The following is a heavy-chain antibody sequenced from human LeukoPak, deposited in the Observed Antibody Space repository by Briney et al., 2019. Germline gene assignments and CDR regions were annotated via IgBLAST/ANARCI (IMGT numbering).Heavy chain of an antibody. CDR1: GYTFTSYA. CDR3: ARSGWYKELDDY. Sequence: ASVKVSCKASGYTFTSYAMHWVRQAPGQRLEWMGWINAGNGNTKYSQKFQGRVTITRDTSASTAYMELSSLRSEDTAVYYCARSGWYKELDDYWGQGTLVTVSS. CDR2: INAGNGNT. V-gene: IGHV1-3*01. J-gene: IGHJ4*02. D-gene: IGHD6-19*01.